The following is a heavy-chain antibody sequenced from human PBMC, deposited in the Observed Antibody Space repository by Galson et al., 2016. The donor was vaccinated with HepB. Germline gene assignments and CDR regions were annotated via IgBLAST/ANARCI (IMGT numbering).Heavy chain of an antibody. Sequence: LRLSCAASGFTFSSRGMNWVRQAPGKGLEWVSVITTNGGSTYYADSVKGRFTISRDNSKNTLFLQMNSLRAEDSAVYYCATAAYWPPRFDNWGQGTLVAVSS. CDR1: GFTFSSRG. D-gene: IGHD2-8*02. V-gene: IGHV3-23*01. CDR3: ATAAYWPPRFDN. J-gene: IGHJ4*02. CDR2: ITTNGGST.